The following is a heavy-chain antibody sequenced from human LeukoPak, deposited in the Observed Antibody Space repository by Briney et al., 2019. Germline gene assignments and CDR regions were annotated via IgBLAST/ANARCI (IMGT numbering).Heavy chain of an antibody. CDR1: GFTFSNYW. V-gene: IGHV3-21*01. D-gene: IGHD6-19*01. CDR3: ARDYVAVAGLFDY. J-gene: IGHJ4*02. CDR2: ISSSSSYI. Sequence: GGSLRLSCAASGFTFSNYWMNWVRQAPGKGLEWVSSISSSSSYIYYADSVKGRFTISRDNAKNSLYLQMNSLRAEDTAVYYCARDYVAVAGLFDYWGQGTLVTVSS.